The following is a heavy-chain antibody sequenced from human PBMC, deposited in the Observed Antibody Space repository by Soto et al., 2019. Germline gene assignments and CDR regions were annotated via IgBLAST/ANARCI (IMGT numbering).Heavy chain of an antibody. CDR3: ARDFYGDSVAY. D-gene: IGHD4-17*01. Sequence: XATLSLTCTVSGVSISTYYWSWIRQPAGKGLEWIGRIYFTGSTNYNPSLKSRVTMSLDTSKNQFSLRLSSVTAADTAVYYCARDFYGDSVAYCGQGTLVTVSS. J-gene: IGHJ4*02. V-gene: IGHV4-4*07. CDR2: IYFTGST. CDR1: GVSISTYY.